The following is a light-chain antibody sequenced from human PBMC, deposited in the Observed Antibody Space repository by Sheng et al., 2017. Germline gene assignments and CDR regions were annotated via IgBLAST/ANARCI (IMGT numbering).Light chain of an antibody. V-gene: IGKV1-39*01. CDR1: QTISNH. J-gene: IGKJ2*01. CDR3: QLNYITPFT. CDR2: AAS. Sequence: DIQMTQSPSSLSASVGDRVTITCRASQTISNHLNWYQQRPGKAPKLLIYAASTLQSGVPSRFSGSGSGTEFTLAISSLQPEDFATYYCQLNYITPFTFVPGTKLEIK.